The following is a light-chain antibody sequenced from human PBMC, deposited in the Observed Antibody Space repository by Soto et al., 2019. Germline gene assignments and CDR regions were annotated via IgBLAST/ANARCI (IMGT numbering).Light chain of an antibody. V-gene: IGLV1-44*01. Sequence: QSVLTQPPSASGTPGQRVTISCAGSSSNIGSNTVNWHQQLPGTAPKLLIYNNNQRPSGVPDRFSGSKSGTSASLAISELQSEDEADYYCAAWDDSLSCHVFGTGTKVTVL. CDR3: AAWDDSLSCHV. CDR1: SSNIGSNT. CDR2: NNN. J-gene: IGLJ1*01.